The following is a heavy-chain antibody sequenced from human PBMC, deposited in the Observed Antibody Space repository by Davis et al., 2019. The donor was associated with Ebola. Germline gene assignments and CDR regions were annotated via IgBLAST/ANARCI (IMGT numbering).Heavy chain of an antibody. J-gene: IGHJ6*04. Sequence: PGGSLRLSCAASGFRFSTYTMNWVRQAPGKGLEWISYISSSSTNIYYADSVKGRFTVSRDNAENSLFLQMDSLRAEDAAVYYCARGGRWYDIMTEASLMDVWGKGTTVVVSS. CDR3: ARGGRWYDIMTEASLMDV. CDR1: GFRFSTYT. CDR2: ISSSSTNI. D-gene: IGHD3-9*01. V-gene: IGHV3-48*01.